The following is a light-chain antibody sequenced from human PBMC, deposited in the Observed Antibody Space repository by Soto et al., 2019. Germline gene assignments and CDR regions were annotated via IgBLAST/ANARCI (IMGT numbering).Light chain of an antibody. CDR1: QSVNIN. CDR3: QQYNDWPPLN. V-gene: IGKV3-15*01. Sequence: EIVMTQSPATLSVSPGERATLSCRASQSVNINLAWYQQKPGQAPRLLIYGTSTRATGVPARFSGSGSGTGFTLTISNLQSEDFAVYYCQQYNDWPPLNFGGGTKV. CDR2: GTS. J-gene: IGKJ4*01.